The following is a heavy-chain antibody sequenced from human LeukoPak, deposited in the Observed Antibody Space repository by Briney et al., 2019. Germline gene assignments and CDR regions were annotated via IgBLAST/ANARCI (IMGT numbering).Heavy chain of an antibody. Sequence: TGGSLRLSCAASGFTFSSYGMHRVRQAPGKGLEWVSVISYDGSNKYYADSVKCRFTISRDNSKNTLYLQMNSLRAEDTAVYYCARTGWDFWSGYHDYWGQGTLVTVSS. V-gene: IGHV3-30*03. J-gene: IGHJ4*02. D-gene: IGHD3-3*01. CDR2: ISYDGSNK. CDR1: GFTFSSYG. CDR3: ARTGWDFWSGYHDY.